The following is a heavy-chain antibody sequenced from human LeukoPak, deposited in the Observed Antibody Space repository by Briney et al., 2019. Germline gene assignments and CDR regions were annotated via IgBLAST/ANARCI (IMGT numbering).Heavy chain of an antibody. Sequence: TSETLSLTCAVYGGSFSGYYWSWIRQPPGKGLEWIGEINHSGSTNYNPSLKSRVTISVDTSKNQFSLKLSSVTAADTAVYYCARVRERITIFGVGSYFDYWGQGTLVTVSS. J-gene: IGHJ4*02. CDR2: INHSGST. D-gene: IGHD3-3*01. CDR3: ARVRERITIFGVGSYFDY. CDR1: GGSFSGYY. V-gene: IGHV4-34*01.